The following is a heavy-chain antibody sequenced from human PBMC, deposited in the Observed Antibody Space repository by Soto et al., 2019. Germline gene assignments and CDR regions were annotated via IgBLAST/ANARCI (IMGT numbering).Heavy chain of an antibody. Sequence: QVHLEQSGAEVKKPGSSVKVSCKAAGGTFSTYTLIWVRQAPGQGLEWMGRIIPMLTVTNSAQKFQGSVTLTADKSTSTAFMELTSLTSDGTAVYYCSIGSWSAETFDVWGQGTRVTVSS. D-gene: IGHD2-2*01. V-gene: IGHV1-69*02. CDR2: IIPMLTVT. CDR3: SIGSWSAETFDV. CDR1: GGTFSTYT. J-gene: IGHJ3*01.